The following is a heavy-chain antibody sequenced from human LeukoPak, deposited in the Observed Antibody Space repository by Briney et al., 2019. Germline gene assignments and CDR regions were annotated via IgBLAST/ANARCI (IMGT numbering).Heavy chain of an antibody. CDR3: ARIRSVGGALDI. J-gene: IGHJ3*02. CDR1: GVSLSTSGMR. Sequence: SGPTLVNPTQTLTLTCTFSGVSLSTSGMRVSWIRQPPGKALEWLARIDWDDDTFYSTSLKSRLTISKDTSKNQVVLTMTNMDPVDTATYYCARIRSVGGALDIWGQGTMVTVSS. D-gene: IGHD2-15*01. V-gene: IGHV2-70*04. CDR2: IDWDDDT.